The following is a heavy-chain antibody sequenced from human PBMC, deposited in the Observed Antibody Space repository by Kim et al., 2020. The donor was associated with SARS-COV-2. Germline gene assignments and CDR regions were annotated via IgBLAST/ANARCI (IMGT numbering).Heavy chain of an antibody. Sequence: ASVKVSCKASGYTFTSYDINWVRQATGQGLEWMGWMNPKSGNTGYAQKFQGRVTMTRNTSISTAYMELSSLRSEDTAVYYCARWYSSGWYVIRPYYGMDVWGQGTTVTVSS. V-gene: IGHV1-8*01. CDR3: ARWYSSGWYVIRPYYGMDV. J-gene: IGHJ6*02. D-gene: IGHD6-19*01. CDR1: GYTFTSYD. CDR2: MNPKSGNT.